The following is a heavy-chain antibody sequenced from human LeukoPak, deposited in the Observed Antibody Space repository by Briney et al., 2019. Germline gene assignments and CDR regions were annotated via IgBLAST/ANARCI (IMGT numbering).Heavy chain of an antibody. J-gene: IGHJ6*03. CDR2: INPNSGGT. V-gene: IGHV1-2*02. CDR3: ARAGASGDCTNGVCYPKFYYYYYYMDV. Sequence: ASVKVSCKASGYTFTGYHMHWVRQAPGQGLEWMGWINPNSGGTNYAQKFQGRVTMTRDTPISTAYMELSRLRSDDTAVYYCARAGASGDCTNGVCYPKFYYYYYYMDVLGKGTTVTVSS. CDR1: GYTFTGYH. D-gene: IGHD2-8*01.